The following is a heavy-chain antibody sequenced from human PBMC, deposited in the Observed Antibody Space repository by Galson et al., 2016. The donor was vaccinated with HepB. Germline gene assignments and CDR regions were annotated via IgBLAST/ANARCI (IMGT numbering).Heavy chain of an antibody. D-gene: IGHD3-3*01. Sequence: SETLSLTCTVSGGSIIAYYWTWIRQPPGKGLEWIGYIYGSGNTNYNPSLKSRVTISIDTSKNQFSLNLSSVIAADTAVYYCARAIPGYERGPYFDYWGQGTLVTVSS. CDR1: GGSIIAYY. V-gene: IGHV4-59*12. CDR3: ARAIPGYERGPYFDY. J-gene: IGHJ4*02. CDR2: IYGSGNT.